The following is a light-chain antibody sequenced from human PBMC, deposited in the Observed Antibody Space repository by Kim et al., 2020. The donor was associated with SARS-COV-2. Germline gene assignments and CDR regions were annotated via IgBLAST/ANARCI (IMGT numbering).Light chain of an antibody. CDR3: SSYTSGIAWV. V-gene: IGLV2-8*01. CDR2: EVT. CDR1: SIDVGGYNY. Sequence: PATISCTDTSIDVGGYNYVSWYQQHPGKAPKLMIYEVTKRPSGVPDRFSGTKSGNTASLTVSGLQAEDEADYYCSSYTSGIAWVFGGGTQLTVL. J-gene: IGLJ3*02.